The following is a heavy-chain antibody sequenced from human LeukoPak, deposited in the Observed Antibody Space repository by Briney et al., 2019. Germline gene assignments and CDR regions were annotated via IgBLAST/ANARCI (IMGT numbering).Heavy chain of an antibody. J-gene: IGHJ4*02. Sequence: ASVKVSCKASGYTFTSYDINWVLQATGQGLELMGWMNPNSGNTCYAQKFQSRLTVTRNSSISTAYVELSSVRSEDTAVYYCARGRGGFGGVIVEPLIDYWGQGTLVTVSS. CDR3: ARGRGGFGGVIVEPLIDY. CDR1: GYTFTSYD. V-gene: IGHV1-8*01. D-gene: IGHD3-16*02. CDR2: MNPNSGNT.